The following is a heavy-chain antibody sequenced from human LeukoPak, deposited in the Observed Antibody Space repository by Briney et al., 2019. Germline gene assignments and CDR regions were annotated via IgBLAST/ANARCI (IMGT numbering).Heavy chain of an antibody. V-gene: IGHV4-39*07. CDR1: GGSISSTSYY. CDR3: SLSSGSAFDI. CDR2: INHSGST. J-gene: IGHJ3*02. D-gene: IGHD3-22*01. Sequence: SETLSLTCTVSGGSISSTSYYWSWIRQPPGKGLEWIGEINHSGSTNYNPSLKSRVTISVDTSKNQFSLKLSSVTAADTAVYYCSLSSGSAFDIWGQGTMVTVSS.